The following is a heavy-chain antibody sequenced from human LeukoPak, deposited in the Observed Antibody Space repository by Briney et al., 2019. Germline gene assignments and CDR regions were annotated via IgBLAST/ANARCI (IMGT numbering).Heavy chain of an antibody. V-gene: IGHV3-74*01. CDR1: GFTFSSYW. Sequence: GWSLRLSCAASGFTFSSYWMHWVRQAPGKGLVWVSRINSDGSSTSYADSVKGRFTISRDNAKNTLYLQMNSLRAEDTAVYYCARRRGGYSYAEPFDYWGQGTLVTVSS. D-gene: IGHD5-18*01. J-gene: IGHJ4*02. CDR3: ARRRGGYSYAEPFDY. CDR2: INSDGSST.